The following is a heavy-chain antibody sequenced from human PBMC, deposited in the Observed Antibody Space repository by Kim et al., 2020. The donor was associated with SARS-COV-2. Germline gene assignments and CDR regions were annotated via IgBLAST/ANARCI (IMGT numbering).Heavy chain of an antibody. Sequence: GGSLRLSCAASGFTFRDAWMNWVRQAPGKGLEWVGRLRSRGSGGTADYAAPVKGRFTISRDDSKNTLYLEMNSLKAEDTGVYYCTWDRTFYYDMAVWGQG. J-gene: IGHJ6*02. V-gene: IGHV3-15*01. CDR2: LRSRGSGGTA. D-gene: IGHD1-26*01. CDR1: GFTFRDAW. CDR3: TWDRTFYYDMAV.